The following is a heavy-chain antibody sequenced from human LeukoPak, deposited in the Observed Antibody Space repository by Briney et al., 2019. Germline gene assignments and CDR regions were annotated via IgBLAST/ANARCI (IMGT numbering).Heavy chain of an antibody. V-gene: IGHV3-7*01. J-gene: IGHJ4*02. Sequence: GGSLRLSCSVSTSTFSNYRMSWVRQAPGKGLEWVANINQDGSEKYYVYSVKGRFTISRDNSKNTLYLQMNSLRAEDTAVYYCASLQGRYCSGGSCYSDFDYWGQGTLVTVSS. CDR2: INQDGSEK. CDR1: TSTFSNYR. CDR3: ASLQGRYCSGGSCYSDFDY. D-gene: IGHD2-15*01.